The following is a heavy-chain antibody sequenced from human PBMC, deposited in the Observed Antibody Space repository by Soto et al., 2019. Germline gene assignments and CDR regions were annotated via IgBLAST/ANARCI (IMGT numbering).Heavy chain of an antibody. D-gene: IGHD5-18*01. V-gene: IGHV3-48*01. J-gene: IGHJ4*02. CDR3: AREGGYSSGYTY. CDR1: RGTLASYS. CDR2: IXTSSTXI. Sequence: XXSLRLSCAASRGTLASYSMNWVRQAPGKGLEWVSYIXTSSTXIYYADHVKGXXTISRDNXXNSLHLQMNSLRAEDTPVYYCAREGGYSSGYTYWRQGTLVTVS.